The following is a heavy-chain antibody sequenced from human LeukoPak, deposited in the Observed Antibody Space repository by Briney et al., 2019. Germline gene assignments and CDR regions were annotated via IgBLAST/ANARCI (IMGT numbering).Heavy chain of an antibody. J-gene: IGHJ4*02. V-gene: IGHV3-30*02. Sequence: GGSLRLSCAASGFTFSSYGMHWVRQAPGKGLEWVTFIRSDGSNKYYADSVKGRFTISRDNSKNTLYLQMNSLRAEDTAVYYCAKEWDLSFDYWGQRTLVTVSS. CDR2: IRSDGSNK. CDR3: AKEWDLSFDY. CDR1: GFTFSSYG. D-gene: IGHD1-26*01.